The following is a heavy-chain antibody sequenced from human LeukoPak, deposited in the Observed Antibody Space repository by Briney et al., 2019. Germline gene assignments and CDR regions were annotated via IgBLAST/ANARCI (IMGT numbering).Heavy chain of an antibody. D-gene: IGHD3/OR15-3a*01. CDR3: ARISHGDIWTDS. Sequence: PSETLSLTCTVSGGSLNSYSWTWIRQPPGKGLEWIGYIYSSGSTNYNPSLKSRVTISLDTSKNQFSLKLSSVTAADTAVYYCARISHGDIWTDSWGQGTLVTVSS. CDR1: GGSLNSYS. V-gene: IGHV4-59*01. J-gene: IGHJ4*02. CDR2: IYSSGST.